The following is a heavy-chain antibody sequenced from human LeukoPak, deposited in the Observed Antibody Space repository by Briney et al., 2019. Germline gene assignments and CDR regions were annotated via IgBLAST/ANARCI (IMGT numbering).Heavy chain of an antibody. D-gene: IGHD6-6*01. V-gene: IGHV3-48*04. CDR1: GFTFSSYW. CDR2: ISSSGSTI. J-gene: IGHJ4*02. CDR3: ARDKSRSIAARVFDY. Sequence: GGSLRLSCAASGFTFSSYWMSWVRQAPGKGLEWVSYISSSGSTIYYADSVKGRFTISRGNAKNSLYLQMNSLRAEDTAVYYCARDKSRSIAARVFDYWGQGTLVTVSS.